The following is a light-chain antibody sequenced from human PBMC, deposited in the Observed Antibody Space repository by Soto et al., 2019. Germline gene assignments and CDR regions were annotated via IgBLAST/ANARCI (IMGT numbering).Light chain of an antibody. Sequence: EIVMTQSPATLSVSPGERATLSCRASPSVSSNLAWYQQKPDHAPSLLIYGASTRATGIPARLSGSGSGTEYTLTISSLQYEDFAVYYCQQYNNWPPYTFGQGTKLEIK. J-gene: IGKJ2*01. V-gene: IGKV3-15*01. CDR2: GAS. CDR1: PSVSSN. CDR3: QQYNNWPPYT.